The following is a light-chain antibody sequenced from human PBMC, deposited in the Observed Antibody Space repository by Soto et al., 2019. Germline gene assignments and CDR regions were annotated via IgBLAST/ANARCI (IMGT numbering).Light chain of an antibody. Sequence: QSALTQPASVSGSPGQSITISCTGTSGDVDAFDYVSWYQQHPGKAPKLMIFEVSDRPSGVSDRSSGSKSGSTASLTISGLQAEDEADYFCTSFTSSSTQVFGTGTKVTVL. CDR1: SGDVDAFDY. V-gene: IGLV2-14*01. CDR3: TSFTSSSTQV. CDR2: EVS. J-gene: IGLJ1*01.